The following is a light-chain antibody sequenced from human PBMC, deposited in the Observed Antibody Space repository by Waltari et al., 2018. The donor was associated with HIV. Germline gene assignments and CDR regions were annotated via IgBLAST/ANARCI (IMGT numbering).Light chain of an antibody. CDR2: KDS. CDR1: ALPTQY. J-gene: IGLJ3*02. Sequence: SYELTHPPSLSVSPGPPARTTRSRTALPTQYPDWYQKKPGQAPVLVIYKDSERPSVIPERFSGSSSGTTVTLTISGVQAEDEADYYCQSADSSGSWVFGGGTKLTVL. CDR3: QSADSSGSWV. V-gene: IGLV3-25*03.